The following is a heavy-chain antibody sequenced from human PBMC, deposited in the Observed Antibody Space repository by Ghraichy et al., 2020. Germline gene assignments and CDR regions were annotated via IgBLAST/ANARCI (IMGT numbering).Heavy chain of an antibody. V-gene: IGHV3-23*01. J-gene: IGHJ2*01. D-gene: IGHD2-21*02. Sequence: GGSLRLSCAASGFTFSSYAMSWVRQAPGKGLEWVSAISGSGGSTYYADSVKGRFTISRDNSKNTLYLQMNSLRAEDTAVYYCASRVTAIRGRHPSYWYFDLWGRGTLVTVSS. CDR1: GFTFSSYA. CDR2: ISGSGGST. CDR3: ASRVTAIRGRHPSYWYFDL.